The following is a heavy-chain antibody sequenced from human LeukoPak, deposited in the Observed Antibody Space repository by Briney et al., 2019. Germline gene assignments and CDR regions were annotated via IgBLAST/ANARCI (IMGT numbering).Heavy chain of an antibody. CDR1: GGSISSYY. V-gene: IGHV4-59*08. J-gene: IGHJ3*02. Sequence: PSETLSLTCTVSGGSISSYYWSWIRQPPGKGLEWIGYIYYSGSTNYNPSLKSRVTISVDTSKNQFSLKLSSMTAADTAVYYCARLLAPLDAFDIWGQGTMVTVSS. CDR2: IYYSGST. CDR3: ARLLAPLDAFDI.